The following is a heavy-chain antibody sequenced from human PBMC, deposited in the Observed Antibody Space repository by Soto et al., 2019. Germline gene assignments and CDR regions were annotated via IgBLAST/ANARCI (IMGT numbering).Heavy chain of an antibody. J-gene: IGHJ4*02. CDR2: VNPIVSMS. Sequence: QVQLVQSGAEVKRPGSSVKVSCKASGDTFNFYSINWVRQAPGLGLEWMGRVNPIVSMSNYAQRFQGRVTMTADKSTSTAYMELSGLRSEDPAIYYCATSYGSGYRAFDYWGQGALVTVSS. CDR3: ATSYGSGYRAFDY. D-gene: IGHD3-10*01. CDR1: GDTFNFYS. V-gene: IGHV1-69*04.